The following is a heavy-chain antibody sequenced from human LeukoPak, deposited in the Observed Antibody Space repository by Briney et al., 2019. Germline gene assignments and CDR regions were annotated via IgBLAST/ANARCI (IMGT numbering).Heavy chain of an antibody. CDR2: IYYSGST. CDR1: GGSISSYY. Sequence: PSETLSLTCTVSGGSISSYYWSWIRQPPGKGLERIGYIYYSGSTNYNPSLKSRVTISVDTSKNQFSLKLSSVTAADTAVYYCAAGSSGHGVWFDPWGQGTLVTVSS. J-gene: IGHJ5*02. CDR3: AAGSSGHGVWFDP. V-gene: IGHV4-59*01. D-gene: IGHD6-19*01.